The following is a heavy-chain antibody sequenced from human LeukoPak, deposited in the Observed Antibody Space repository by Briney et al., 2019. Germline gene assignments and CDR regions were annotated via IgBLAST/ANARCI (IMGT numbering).Heavy chain of an antibody. Sequence: GGSLRLSCAASGFTFSSHWMHWVRQGPGKGLMWVSRTDNDGGSTVYADSVKGRFTISRDNARNTLYLQMNSLRAEDTAVYYCARGYSSSRYFDYWGQGTLVTVSS. CDR3: ARGYSSSRYFDY. D-gene: IGHD6-6*01. CDR1: GFTFSSHW. J-gene: IGHJ4*02. CDR2: TDNDGGST. V-gene: IGHV3-74*01.